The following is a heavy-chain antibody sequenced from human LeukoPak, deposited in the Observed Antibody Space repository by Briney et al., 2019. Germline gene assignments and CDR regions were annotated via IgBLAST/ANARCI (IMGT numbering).Heavy chain of an antibody. D-gene: IGHD6-13*01. Sequence: GASVKVSCKASGYTFTGYYMHWVRQAPGQGVEWMGWINPNSGGTNYAQKFQGRVTMTRDTSISTAYMELSRLRSDDTAVYYCARAIAAAARADYWGQGTLVTVSS. V-gene: IGHV1-2*02. CDR3: ARAIAAAARADY. J-gene: IGHJ4*02. CDR1: GYTFTGYY. CDR2: INPNSGGT.